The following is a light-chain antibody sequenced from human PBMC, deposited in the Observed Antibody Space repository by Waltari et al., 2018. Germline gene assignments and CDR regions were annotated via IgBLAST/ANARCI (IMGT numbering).Light chain of an antibody. Sequence: DIQMPQSPSTVSASVGDRVIFSCRASQSISKWLGWSQQKPGKAPKHLIHQASTLESGVPARYSGSGSGTHCTLPSSSLQPEDFAVDYSQQYNRYSLLPFGGGTKVEIK. CDR1: QSISKW. CDR3: QQYNRYSLLP. J-gene: IGKJ4*01. CDR2: QAS. V-gene: IGKV1-5*03.